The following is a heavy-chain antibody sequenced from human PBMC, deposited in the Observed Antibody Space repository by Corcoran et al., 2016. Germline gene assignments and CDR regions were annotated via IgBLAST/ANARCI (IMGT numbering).Heavy chain of an antibody. V-gene: IGHV1-69*01. CDR1: GGTFSSYA. J-gene: IGHJ5*02. Sequence: QVQLVQSGAEVKKPGSSVKVSCKASGGTFSSYAISWVRQAPGQGLEWMGGIIPIFGTANYAQKFQGRVTITADESTSTAYMELSSLRSEETAGYYGAGSQGYSRCNNGFDPWGQGTLVTVSS. CDR2: IIPIFGTA. CDR3: AGSQGYSRCNNGFDP. D-gene: IGHD6-13*01.